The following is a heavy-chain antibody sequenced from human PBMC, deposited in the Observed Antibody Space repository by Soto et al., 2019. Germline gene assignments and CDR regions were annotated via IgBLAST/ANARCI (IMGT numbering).Heavy chain of an antibody. V-gene: IGHV4-39*01. D-gene: IGHD3-10*01. CDR3: ARHRVTMVRGVTVYYYGMDV. CDR1: GGSISSSSYY. Sequence: PSETLSLTCTVSGGSISSSSYYWGWIRQPPGKGLEWIGSIYYSGSTYYNPSLKSRVTISVDTSKNQFSLKLSSVTAADTAVYYCARHRVTMVRGVTVYYYGMDVWGQGTTVTVSS. CDR2: IYYSGST. J-gene: IGHJ6*02.